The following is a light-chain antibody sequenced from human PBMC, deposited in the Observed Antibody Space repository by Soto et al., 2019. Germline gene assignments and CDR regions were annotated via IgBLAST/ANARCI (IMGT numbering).Light chain of an antibody. CDR3: QPYNIYPRT. V-gene: IGKV1-5*01. Sequence: DLQMTQSPSTLSASVGDRVTITCRASQSISSWLAWYQQKPGKAPKLLIYDDSSLESGVASRFSGRGSGTDFPLPIISLHPVDFATFYSQPYNIYPRTFAQGTKVDIK. CDR2: DDS. J-gene: IGKJ1*01. CDR1: QSISSW.